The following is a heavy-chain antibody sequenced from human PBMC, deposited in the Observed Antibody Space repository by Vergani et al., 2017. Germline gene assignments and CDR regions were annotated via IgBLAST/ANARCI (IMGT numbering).Heavy chain of an antibody. Sequence: EVQLVESGGGLVQPGGSLRLSCAASGFTFSSYWMSWVRQAPGKGLEWVANIKQDGSEQYYVDSVKGRFTISRDNAKNSLYLQMNSLRAEDTAVYYCARDGRDEYYYYYYGMDVWGRGTTVTVSS. CDR3: ARDGRDEYYYYYYGMDV. CDR1: GFTFSSYW. CDR2: IKQDGSEQ. J-gene: IGHJ6*02. V-gene: IGHV3-7*03.